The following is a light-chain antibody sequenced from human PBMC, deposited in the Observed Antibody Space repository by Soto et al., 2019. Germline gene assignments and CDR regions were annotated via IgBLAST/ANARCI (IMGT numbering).Light chain of an antibody. Sequence: QLVLTQPPSMSGAPGQRVTISCTGSSSNIGAGYDVHWYQLLPGTAPKILIYGNTNRPSGVPDRFSGSKSGTSASLAITGLRAEDEADYYCQSHDSSLNSWVFGGGTKLTVL. CDR2: GNT. CDR1: SSNIGAGYD. CDR3: QSHDSSLNSWV. V-gene: IGLV1-40*01. J-gene: IGLJ3*02.